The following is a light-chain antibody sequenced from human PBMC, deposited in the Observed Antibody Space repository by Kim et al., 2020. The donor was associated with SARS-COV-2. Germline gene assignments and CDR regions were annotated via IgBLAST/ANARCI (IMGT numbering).Light chain of an antibody. Sequence: SALTQPASVSGSPGQSITISCTGTSSDVGGYNYVSWYQQHPGKGPKLMIYDVNKRPSGVSNRFSGSKSGNTASLTISGLQAEDEADYYCSSYTSSSTVVFGGGTQLTVL. CDR3: SSYTSSSTVV. CDR1: SSDVGGYNY. V-gene: IGLV2-14*01. CDR2: DVN. J-gene: IGLJ2*01.